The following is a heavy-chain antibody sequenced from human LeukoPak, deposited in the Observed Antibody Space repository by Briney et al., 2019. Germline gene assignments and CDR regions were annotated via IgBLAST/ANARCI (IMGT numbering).Heavy chain of an antibody. J-gene: IGHJ3*02. Sequence: GGSLRLSCAASGFTFSNYAMNWVRQAPGKGLEWVSAISGSGGSTYDAESVRGRFTISRDNSKNTSSLQMSSLRADDTAVYYCAKAAGYCSSTTCPRSAFDIWGQGTMVTVSS. CDR2: ISGSGGST. CDR3: AKAAGYCSSTTCPRSAFDI. V-gene: IGHV3-23*01. D-gene: IGHD2-8*01. CDR1: GFTFSNYA.